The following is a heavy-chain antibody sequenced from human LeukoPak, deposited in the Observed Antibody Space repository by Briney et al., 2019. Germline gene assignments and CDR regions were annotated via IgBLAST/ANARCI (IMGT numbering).Heavy chain of an antibody. CDR1: GGSISRGSYY. J-gene: IGHJ6*03. Sequence: SETLSLTCTVSGGSISRGSYYWSWIRQPAGKGLEWIGRIYTSGSTNYNPSLKSRVTISVDTSKNQFSLKLSSVTAADTAVYYCARIRREPKDYYYYYMDVWGKGTTVTVSS. V-gene: IGHV4-61*02. CDR2: IYTSGST. D-gene: IGHD1-26*01. CDR3: ARIRREPKDYYYYYMDV.